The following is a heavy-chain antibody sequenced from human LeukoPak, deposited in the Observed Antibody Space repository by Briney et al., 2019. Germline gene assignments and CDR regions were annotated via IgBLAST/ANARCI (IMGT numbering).Heavy chain of an antibody. CDR1: GDSISNYY. CDR3: ATRSSGYSLLFDY. D-gene: IGHD3-22*01. V-gene: IGHV4-59*01. CDR2: IYYSGST. J-gene: IGHJ4*02. Sequence: SETLSLTCSVSGDSISNYYWGWIRQPPGKGLEYIGYIYYSGSTIYNPSLKSRVTISLDTPKNQFSLKLNSVTAADTAVYYCATRSSGYSLLFDYWGQGTLVTVSS.